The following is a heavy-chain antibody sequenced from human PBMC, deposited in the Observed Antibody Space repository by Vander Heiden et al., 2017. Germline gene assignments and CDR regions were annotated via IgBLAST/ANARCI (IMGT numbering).Heavy chain of an antibody. V-gene: IGHV3-23*01. D-gene: IGHD2-2*02. J-gene: IGHJ4*02. CDR1: GFTFSTYA. Sequence: EVQLLESGGALVQPGGSLRLSCAASGFTFSTYAMSWVRQAPGKGLEWVSSISGSGTTTHSGDSGKGRFTISRDNSKNTLYLQMNSLRTEETAVYYCAKEIGYCSSTTCYKSFDYWGQGTLVTVSS. CDR2: ISGSGTTT. CDR3: AKEIGYCSSTTCYKSFDY.